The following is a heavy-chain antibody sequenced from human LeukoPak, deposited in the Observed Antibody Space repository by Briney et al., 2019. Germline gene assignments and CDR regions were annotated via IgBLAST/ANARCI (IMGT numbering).Heavy chain of an antibody. D-gene: IGHD2-15*01. CDR3: ARGYCSGGSCYDPIAAFDI. CDR2: INDSGST. V-gene: IGHV4-34*01. CDR1: GGSFSGYY. J-gene: IGHJ3*02. Sequence: SETLSLTCAVYGGSFSGYYWSWIRQPPGKGLEWIGEINDSGSTNYNPSLKSRVTISVDTSKNQFSLKLSSVTAADTAVYYCARGYCSGGSCYDPIAAFDIWGQGTMVTVSS.